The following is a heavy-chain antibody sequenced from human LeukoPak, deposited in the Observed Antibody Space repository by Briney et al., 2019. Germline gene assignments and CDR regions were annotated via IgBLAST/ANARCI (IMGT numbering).Heavy chain of an antibody. CDR3: ARMTTKLYYYMDV. J-gene: IGHJ6*03. V-gene: IGHV4-38-2*02. CDR1: GYSISSGYY. CDR2: MFHSGSS. Sequence: SETLSLTCTVSGYSISSGYYWGWIRQPPGKGLEWIGSMFHSGSSYYNPSLKSRVTISVDTSNNQFSLKLSSVTAADTAVYYCARMTTKLYYYMDVWGKGTTVIISS. D-gene: IGHD4-11*01.